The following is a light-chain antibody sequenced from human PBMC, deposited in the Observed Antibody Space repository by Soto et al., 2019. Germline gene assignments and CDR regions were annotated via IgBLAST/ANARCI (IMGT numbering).Light chain of an antibody. V-gene: IGKV1-5*01. Sequence: IQMTQSPSTLSVSVGDRVTITCRASHNIERWMAWYQQKPGKAPSLLIFDASTLHSGVPSRFSGSGSGTDFTLTISSLQPDDFATYYCQQFAISTTFGQGTKVDIK. CDR1: HNIERW. CDR3: QQFAISTT. J-gene: IGKJ1*01. CDR2: DAS.